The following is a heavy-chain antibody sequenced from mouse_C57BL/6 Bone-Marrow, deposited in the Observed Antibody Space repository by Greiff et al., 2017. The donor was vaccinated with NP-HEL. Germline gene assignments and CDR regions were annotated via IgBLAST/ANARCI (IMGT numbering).Heavy chain of an antibody. Sequence: VQLKESGPELVKPGASVKISCKASGYSFTDYHMNWVKQSNGKSLEWIGVINPNYGTTSYNQKFKGKATLTVDQSSSTAYMQLNNLTSEDSAVYYCARMRFRDYFDYWGQGTTLTVSS. D-gene: IGHD3-1*01. J-gene: IGHJ2*01. V-gene: IGHV1-39*01. CDR1: GYSFTDYH. CDR2: INPNYGTT. CDR3: ARMRFRDYFDY.